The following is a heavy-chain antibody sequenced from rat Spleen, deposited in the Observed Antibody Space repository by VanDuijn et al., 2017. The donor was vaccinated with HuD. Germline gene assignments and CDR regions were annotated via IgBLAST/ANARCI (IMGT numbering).Heavy chain of an antibody. Sequence: QVQLKESGPGLVQPSQTLSLTCTVSGFSLTSYHISWVRPPPGKGLEWMGVMWSHGGIDYNSAIKPRLSISRDTSKSQVFLKMNSLQTEDTAMYFCARGSVFFDYWGQGVMVTVSS. J-gene: IGHJ2*01. CDR2: MWSHGGI. CDR3: ARGSVFFDY. CDR1: GFSLTSYH. V-gene: IGHV2-43*01.